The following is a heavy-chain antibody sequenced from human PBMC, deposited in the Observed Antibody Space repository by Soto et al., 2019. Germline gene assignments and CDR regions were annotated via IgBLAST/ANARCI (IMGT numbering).Heavy chain of an antibody. CDR2: INWDDG. CDR1: GFSLTTNGVG. J-gene: IGHJ4*02. CDR3: AHKEFRTSSPFDF. Sequence: QITLKESGPALVKPTQTLTLTCTFSGFSLTTNGVGVAWIRQPPGKALEWLALINWDDGHYNPSLTSRLTITKDTSKNQVVLTMTNMDPVDTATYYCAHKEFRTSSPFDFGGPGILVTVSS. V-gene: IGHV2-5*02.